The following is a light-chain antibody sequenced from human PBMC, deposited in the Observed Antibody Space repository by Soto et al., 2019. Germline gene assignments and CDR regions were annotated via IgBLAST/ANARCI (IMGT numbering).Light chain of an antibody. CDR2: EVS. Sequence: QSVLTQPPSVSGSPGQSVTISCTGTSSDVGSYNRVSWYQQPPGTAPKLMIYEVSNRPSGVPDRFSGSKSGNTASLTISGLQDEAESDYYCSSYTSSSTYVFGTGTKLTVL. J-gene: IGLJ1*01. CDR3: SSYTSSSTYV. V-gene: IGLV2-18*02. CDR1: SSDVGSYNR.